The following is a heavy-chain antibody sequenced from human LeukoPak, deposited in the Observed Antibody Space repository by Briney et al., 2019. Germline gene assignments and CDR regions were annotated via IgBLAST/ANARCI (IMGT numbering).Heavy chain of an antibody. D-gene: IGHD4-23*01. CDR3: ARLHYGGNYGFYYSYMDV. J-gene: IGHJ6*03. Sequence: SETLSLTCTVSGVSISSSNSYWGWIRQPPGKGLEWIGSIYYSGNTYYNASLKSQVSISIDTSKNQFSLRLTSVTAADTAVHYCARLHYGGNYGFYYSYMDVWGKGTTVTISS. CDR2: IYYSGNT. V-gene: IGHV4-39*01. CDR1: GVSISSSNSY.